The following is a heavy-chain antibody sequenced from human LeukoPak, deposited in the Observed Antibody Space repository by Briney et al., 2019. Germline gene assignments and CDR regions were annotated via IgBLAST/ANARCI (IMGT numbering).Heavy chain of an antibody. CDR1: GGSFSGYY. J-gene: IGHJ5*02. CDR2: INHSGST. CDR3: ARAPPSIVVVPAAIRRLNWFDP. Sequence: SETLSLTCAVYGGSFSGYYWSWIRQPPGKGLEWIGEINHSGSTNYNPSLKSRVTISVDTSKNQFSLKQSSVTAADTAVYYCARAPPSIVVVPAAIRRLNWFDPWGQGTLVTVSS. V-gene: IGHV4-34*01. D-gene: IGHD2-2*02.